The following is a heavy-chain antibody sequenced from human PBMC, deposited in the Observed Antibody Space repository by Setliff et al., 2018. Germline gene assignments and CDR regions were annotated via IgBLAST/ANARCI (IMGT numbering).Heavy chain of an antibody. Sequence: PSETLSLTCAVSGYSISNGFYWGWIRQSPVKGLEWIGSLFDGGSAYYSPSLKSRASISLDASNNQFALKLTSATAADTAVYYCVRDPHYDPTYSPPGHAFDFWGQGIMVTVSS. V-gene: IGHV4-38-2*02. CDR3: VRDPHYDPTYSPPGHAFDF. CDR1: GYSISNGFY. D-gene: IGHD3-22*01. J-gene: IGHJ3*01. CDR2: LFDGGSA.